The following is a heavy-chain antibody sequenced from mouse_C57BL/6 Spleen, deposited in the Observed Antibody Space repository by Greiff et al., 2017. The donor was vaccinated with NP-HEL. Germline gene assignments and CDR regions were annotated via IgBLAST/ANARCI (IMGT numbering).Heavy chain of an antibody. CDR2: IYPGDGDT. CDR3: ARGDGKWFAY. Sequence: QVQLKESGPELVKPGASVKISCKASGYAFSSSWMNWVKPRPGKGLEWIGRIYPGDGDTNYNGKFKGKATLTAAKSSSTAYMQLSSLTSDDSAVYFCARGDGKWFAYWGQGTLVPVPA. CDR1: GYAFSSSW. D-gene: IGHD2-1*01. J-gene: IGHJ3*01. V-gene: IGHV1-82*01.